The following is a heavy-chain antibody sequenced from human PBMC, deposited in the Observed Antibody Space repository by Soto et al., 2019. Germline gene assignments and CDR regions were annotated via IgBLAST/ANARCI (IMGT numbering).Heavy chain of an antibody. CDR3: ARVPDR. Sequence: SETRSPTFVVPGGSISSGAYSWSWIRQPPGKGLEWIGYIYHSGSTYYNPSLKSRVTILVDRSKNQFSLKLSSVTAADTAVYYCARVPDRWGQVTLVTVS. J-gene: IGHJ5*02. D-gene: IGHD2-2*01. CDR1: GGSISSGAYS. CDR2: IYHSGST. V-gene: IGHV4-30-2*01.